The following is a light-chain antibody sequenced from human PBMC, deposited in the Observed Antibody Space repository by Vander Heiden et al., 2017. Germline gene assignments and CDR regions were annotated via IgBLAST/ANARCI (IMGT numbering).Light chain of an antibody. CDR2: NAS. CDR3: QQHSNWPPLT. V-gene: IGKV3-11*01. J-gene: IGKJ4*01. CDR1: QSVSSC. Sequence: EIVLTQSPATLSWSPGESATLTCRASQSVSSCLAWYQQKPGQAPRLLIYNASNRATGIPARFSGSGSGTDFTLTISSLEPEDFAVYYCQQHSNWPPLTFGRGTKVEIK.